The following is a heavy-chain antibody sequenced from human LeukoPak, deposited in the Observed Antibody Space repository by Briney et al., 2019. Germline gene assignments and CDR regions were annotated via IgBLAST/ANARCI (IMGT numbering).Heavy chain of an antibody. CDR1: GYTFTSYD. Sequence: ASVKVSCKASGYTFTSYDINWVRQATGQGLEWMGWMNPNSGNTNYAQKLQGRVTMTTDTSTSTAYMELRSLRSDDTAVYYCARVRETYYDFWSGYYPGNFDYWGRGTLVTVSS. J-gene: IGHJ4*02. CDR3: ARVRETYYDFWSGYYPGNFDY. V-gene: IGHV1-18*01. CDR2: MNPNSGNT. D-gene: IGHD3-3*01.